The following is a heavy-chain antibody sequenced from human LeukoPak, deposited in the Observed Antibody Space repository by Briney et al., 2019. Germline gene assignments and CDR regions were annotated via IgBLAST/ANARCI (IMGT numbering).Heavy chain of an antibody. V-gene: IGHV3-11*01. CDR2: ISSSGSTI. D-gene: IGHD5-24*01. Sequence: GGSLRLSCAASGFTFSDYYMSWIRQAPGKGLEWVSYISSSGSTIYYADSVKGQFTISRDNAKNSLYLQMNSLRAEDTAVYYCAGGGLQPKYYYYYYMDIWGKGTTVTVSS. J-gene: IGHJ6*03. CDR3: AGGGLQPKYYYYYYMDI. CDR1: GFTFSDYY.